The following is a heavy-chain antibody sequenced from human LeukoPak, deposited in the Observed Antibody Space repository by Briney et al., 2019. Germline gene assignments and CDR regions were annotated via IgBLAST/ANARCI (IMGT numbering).Heavy chain of an antibody. Sequence: SETLSLTCTVSRGSSSSGGYYWSWIRQHPGKGLEWTAYIYDSGSTYYNPSLKSRVNISLDMSEDQFSLKLSSVTAADTAVYYCATCPYSSSWCHFDSWGQGTLVTVSS. CDR1: RGSSSSGGYY. CDR2: IYDSGST. V-gene: IGHV4-31*03. J-gene: IGHJ4*02. D-gene: IGHD6-13*01. CDR3: ATCPYSSSWCHFDS.